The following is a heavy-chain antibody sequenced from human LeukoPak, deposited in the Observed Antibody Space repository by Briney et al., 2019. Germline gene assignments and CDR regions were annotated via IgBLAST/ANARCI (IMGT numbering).Heavy chain of an antibody. J-gene: IGHJ6*02. D-gene: IGHD2-8*01. V-gene: IGHV3-9*01. Sequence: SLRLSCAASGFTFDDYAMHWVRQAPGKGLEWVSGISWNSGSIGYADSVKGRFTISRDNAKNSLYLQMNSLGAEDTALYYCAKDRGYCTNGVCYDRSYYYYGMDVWGQGTTVTVSS. CDR1: GFTFDDYA. CDR3: AKDRGYCTNGVCYDRSYYYYGMDV. CDR2: ISWNSGSI.